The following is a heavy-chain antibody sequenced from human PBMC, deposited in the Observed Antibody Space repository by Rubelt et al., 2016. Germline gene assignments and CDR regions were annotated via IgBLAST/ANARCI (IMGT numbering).Heavy chain of an antibody. J-gene: IGHJ4*02. CDR1: GFTFSNYW. Sequence: EVQLVESGGGLVQPGGSLRLSCAASGFTFSNYWMSWVRQAPGKGLEWVANIKQDGSEKYYVGSVKGRFTISRDNTKNSLYLQMNNLSAEDTAVYYCAGGRNGALWGQGTLVIVSS. CDR3: AGGRNGAL. D-gene: IGHD2-8*01. CDR2: IKQDGSEK. V-gene: IGHV3-7*03.